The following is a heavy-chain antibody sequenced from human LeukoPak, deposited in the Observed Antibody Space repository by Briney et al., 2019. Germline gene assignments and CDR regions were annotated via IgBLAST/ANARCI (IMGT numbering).Heavy chain of an antibody. CDR1: GGTFNRYS. Sequence: SVKVSCKASGGTFNRYSFDWVRQAPGQGLEWMGGIIPIFGTTNYAQKFQGRVTITADDSTSTAYMELSSLRSEDTAVYYCASGSGAWYKEFDYWGQGTLVTVSS. CDR3: ASGSGAWYKEFDY. V-gene: IGHV1-69*01. D-gene: IGHD1-14*01. CDR2: IIPIFGTT. J-gene: IGHJ4*02.